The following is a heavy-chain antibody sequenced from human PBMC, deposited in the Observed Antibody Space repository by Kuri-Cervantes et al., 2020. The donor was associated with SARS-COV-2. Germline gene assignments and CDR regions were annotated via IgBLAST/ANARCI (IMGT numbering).Heavy chain of an antibody. CDR3: ARGAYYDFWSGYYPAYYFDY. Sequence: GSLRLSCAVYGGSFNDYWWSWVRQPPGTGLEWIGDIKHSGSTNCNPSLKSRVTISVDTSKNQFSLKLSSVTAADTAVYYCARGAYYDFWSGYYPAYYFDYWGQGTLVTVSS. D-gene: IGHD3-3*01. CDR2: IKHSGST. CDR1: GGSFNDYW. V-gene: IGHV4-34*01. J-gene: IGHJ4*02.